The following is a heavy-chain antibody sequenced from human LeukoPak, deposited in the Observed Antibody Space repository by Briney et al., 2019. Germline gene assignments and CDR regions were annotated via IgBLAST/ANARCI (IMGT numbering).Heavy chain of an antibody. Sequence: PGGSLRLSCAASGFTFSTYAMHWVRQAPGKGLEWVAVISYDGSNKYYADSVKGRFTISRDNSKNTLYLQMNSLRAEDTAVYYCAKDPLWFGELKNRFYTHGYYMDVWGKGTTVTISS. V-gene: IGHV3-30*04. CDR1: GFTFSTYA. CDR3: AKDPLWFGELKNRFYTHGYYMDV. CDR2: ISYDGSNK. J-gene: IGHJ6*03. D-gene: IGHD3-10*01.